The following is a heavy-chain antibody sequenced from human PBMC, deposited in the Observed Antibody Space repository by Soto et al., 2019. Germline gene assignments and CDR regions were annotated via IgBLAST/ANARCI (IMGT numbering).Heavy chain of an antibody. Sequence: QVQLRQWGAGLLKPSETLSLTCAVFGGSFRDYYWTWIRQPPGKGLEWIGEINHSGTTSYNPSLKSRLTISVDTSNNQFSLKLSSVTAADTAVYYCARKPIYHFFAGYYSVDYWGQGTLVTVSS. CDR1: GGSFRDYY. V-gene: IGHV4-34*01. J-gene: IGHJ4*02. CDR3: ARKPIYHFFAGYYSVDY. D-gene: IGHD3-9*01. CDR2: INHSGTT.